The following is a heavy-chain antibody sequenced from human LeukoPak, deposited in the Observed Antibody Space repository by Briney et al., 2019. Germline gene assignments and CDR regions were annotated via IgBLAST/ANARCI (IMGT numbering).Heavy chain of an antibody. D-gene: IGHD5-24*01. J-gene: IGHJ4*02. V-gene: IGHV4-34*01. Sequence: SETLSLTCAVYGGSFSGYYWSWIRQPPGKGLEWIGEINHSGSTNYNPSLKSQVTISVDTSKNQFSLKLSSVTAADTAVYYCARARRSVFDYWGQGTLVTVSS. CDR1: GGSFSGYY. CDR3: ARARRSVFDY. CDR2: INHSGST.